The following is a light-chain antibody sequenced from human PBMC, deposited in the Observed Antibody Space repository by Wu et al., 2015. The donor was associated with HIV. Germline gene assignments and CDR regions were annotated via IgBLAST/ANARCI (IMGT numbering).Light chain of an antibody. CDR2: GAS. J-gene: IGKJ3*01. Sequence: EIVLTQSPGTLSLSPGERATLSCRASQSVSSSYLAWYQQKPGQAPRLLIYGASSRATGIPDRFSGSGSGTDFTLTISRLEPEDFAVYYCQQYGSSLFTSGPGTKVDI. CDR3: QQYGSSLFT. CDR1: QSVSSSY. V-gene: IGKV3-20*01.